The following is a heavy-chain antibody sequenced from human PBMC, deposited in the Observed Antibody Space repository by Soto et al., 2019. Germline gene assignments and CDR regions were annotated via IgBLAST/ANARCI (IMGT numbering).Heavy chain of an antibody. J-gene: IGHJ1*01. CDR2: ISGSGGST. CDR1: GFTFSSYA. CDR3: ARVPAQRAEYFQH. Sequence: GGSLRLSCAASGFTFSSYAMSWVRQAPGKGLEWVSAISGSGGSTYYADSVKGRFTMTTDTSTSTAYMELRSLRSDDTAVYYCARVPAQRAEYFQHWGQGTLVTVSS. V-gene: IGHV3-23*01.